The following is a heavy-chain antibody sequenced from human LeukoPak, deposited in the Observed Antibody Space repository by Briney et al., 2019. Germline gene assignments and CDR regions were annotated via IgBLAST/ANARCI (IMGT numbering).Heavy chain of an antibody. CDR3: ARGPYVGARSAEYFQH. J-gene: IGHJ1*01. CDR1: GFTFSSYW. CDR2: IKQDGSEK. V-gene: IGHV3-7*01. Sequence: GGSLRLSCAASGFTFSSYWMSWVRQAPGKGLEWVANIKQDGSEKYYVDSVKGRFTISRDNAKNSLYLQMNSLRAEDTAVYYCARGPYVGARSAEYFQHWGQGTLVTVSS. D-gene: IGHD1-26*01.